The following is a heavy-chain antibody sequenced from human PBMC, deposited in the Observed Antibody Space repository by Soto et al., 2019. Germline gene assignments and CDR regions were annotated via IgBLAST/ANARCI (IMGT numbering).Heavy chain of an antibody. Sequence: PGGSLRLSCAASGFTFSSYWMSWVRQAPGKGLEWVAVISYDGSNKYYADSVKGRFTISRDNSKNTLYLQMNSLRAEDTAVYYCAREPGTLNWFDPWGQGTLVTVSS. J-gene: IGHJ5*02. V-gene: IGHV3-30*03. CDR2: ISYDGSNK. CDR3: AREPGTLNWFDP. D-gene: IGHD3-10*01. CDR1: GFTFSSYW.